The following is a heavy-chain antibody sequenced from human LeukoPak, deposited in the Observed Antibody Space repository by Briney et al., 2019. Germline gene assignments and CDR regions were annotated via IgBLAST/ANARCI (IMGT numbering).Heavy chain of an antibody. CDR1: GFTFSSYG. Sequence: PGGSLRLSCAASGFTFSSYGMHWVRQAPGKGLEWVAVISYDGSNKYYADSVKGRFTISRDNSKNTLYLQMNSLRAEDTAVYYCASTVGSYGYPFDYWGQGTLVTVSS. CDR2: ISYDGSNK. CDR3: ASTVGSYGYPFDY. V-gene: IGHV3-30*03. D-gene: IGHD5-18*01. J-gene: IGHJ4*02.